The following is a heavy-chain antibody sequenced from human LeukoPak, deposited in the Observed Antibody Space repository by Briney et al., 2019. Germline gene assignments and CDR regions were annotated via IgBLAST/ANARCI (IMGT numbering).Heavy chain of an antibody. CDR1: GFTVSSNY. V-gene: IGHV3-66*01. Sequence: GGSLRLSCAASGFTVSSNYMSWVRQAPGKGLEWVSVIYSGGSTYYADSVKGRFTISRDNSKNTLYLQMNSLRAEDTAVYYCARDDCSGGSCYYSDYWGQGTLVTVSA. D-gene: IGHD2-15*01. CDR3: ARDDCSGGSCYYSDY. J-gene: IGHJ4*02. CDR2: IYSGGST.